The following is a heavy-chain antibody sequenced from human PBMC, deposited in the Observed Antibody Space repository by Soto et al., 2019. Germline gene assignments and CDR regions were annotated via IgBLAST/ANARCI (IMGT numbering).Heavy chain of an antibody. Sequence: PGGSLRLSCAASGFTFSSYGMHWVRQAPGKGLEWVAGISYDGSNKYYADSVKGRVNISRDNSKNTLYLQMNSLRAEDTAVYYCAKVEGGFSYSNYLFDYWGQGTLVTVSS. J-gene: IGHJ4*02. CDR3: AKVEGGFSYSNYLFDY. CDR1: GFTFSSYG. CDR2: ISYDGSNK. D-gene: IGHD4-4*01. V-gene: IGHV3-30*18.